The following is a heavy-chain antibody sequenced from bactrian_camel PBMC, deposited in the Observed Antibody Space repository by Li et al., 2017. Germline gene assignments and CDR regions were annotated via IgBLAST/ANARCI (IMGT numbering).Heavy chain of an antibody. CDR2: INSGRGST. V-gene: IGHV3S40*01. J-gene: IGHJ4*01. D-gene: IGHD3*01. CDR3: AMGRGPGVYEYNY. CDR1: GFTDKAYGFSTYD. Sequence: VQLVESGGGLVQPGGSLRLSCAASGFTDKAYGFSTYDLTWVRQAPGKGLEWVSGINSGRGSTYYADSVKGRFTISRDNAKNTLYLQLNSLKAEDTAMYYCAMGRGPGVYEYNYWGQGTQVTVS.